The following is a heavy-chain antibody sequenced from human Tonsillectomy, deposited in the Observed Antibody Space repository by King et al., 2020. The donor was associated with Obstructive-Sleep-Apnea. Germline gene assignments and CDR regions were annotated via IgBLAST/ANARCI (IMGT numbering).Heavy chain of an antibody. CDR1: GGSISTGGYY. CDR2: IYYSGSS. V-gene: IGHV4-31*03. J-gene: IGHJ2*01. D-gene: IGHD3-10*01. CDR3: ARNYGLNYWYFDL. Sequence: VQLQESGPGLVKPSQTLSLTCTVSGGSISTGGYYWSWIRQHPGKGLEWIGFIYYSGSSFYNPSLKSRLTIGVDTSKNQFSLRLNSITAADTAVYYCARNYGLNYWYFDLWGRGTLVTVSS.